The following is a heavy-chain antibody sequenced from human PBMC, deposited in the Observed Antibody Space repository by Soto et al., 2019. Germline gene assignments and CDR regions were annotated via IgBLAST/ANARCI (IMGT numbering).Heavy chain of an antibody. D-gene: IGHD3-22*01. Sequence: GGSLRLSCAASRFTFSRYDMHWVRQAPGKGLEWVAVISYDGSNKYYADSVKGRFTISRDNSKNTLYLQMNSLRVEDTAVYYCAKDYYDSSGSLDYWGQGTLVTVSS. J-gene: IGHJ4*02. V-gene: IGHV3-30*18. CDR3: AKDYYDSSGSLDY. CDR2: ISYDGSNK. CDR1: RFTFSRYD.